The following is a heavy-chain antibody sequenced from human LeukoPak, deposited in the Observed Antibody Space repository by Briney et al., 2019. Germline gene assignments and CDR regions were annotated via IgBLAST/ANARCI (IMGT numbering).Heavy chain of an antibody. Sequence: SETLSLTCTVSGGSISSYYWSWIRQPPGKGLEWIGYIYYSGSTNYNPSLKSRFTISVDTSKNQFSLKLSSVTAADTAVYYCARDCSSTSCYFHRDWYFDLWGRGTLVTVSS. CDR1: GGSISSYY. CDR2: IYYSGST. V-gene: IGHV4-59*01. J-gene: IGHJ2*01. CDR3: ARDCSSTSCYFHRDWYFDL. D-gene: IGHD2-2*01.